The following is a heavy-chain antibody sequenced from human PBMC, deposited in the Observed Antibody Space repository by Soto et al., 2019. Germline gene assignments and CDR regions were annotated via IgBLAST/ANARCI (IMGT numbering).Heavy chain of an antibody. J-gene: IGHJ4*02. Sequence: GGSLRLSCAASGFTFRSHAMSWIRQAPGKRLEWVSIISGSGSGAKYADSVKGRFTISRDNSKNTLNLQMNSLRAEDTAVYFCAYGNYYDNSDFVPPYFDYWGQGALGTVSS. CDR3: AYGNYYDNSDFVPPYFDY. D-gene: IGHD3-22*01. V-gene: IGHV3-23*01. CDR2: ISGSGSGA. CDR1: GFTFRSHA.